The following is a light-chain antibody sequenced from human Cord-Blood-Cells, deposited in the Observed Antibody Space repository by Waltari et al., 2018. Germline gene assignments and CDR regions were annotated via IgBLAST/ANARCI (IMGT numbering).Light chain of an antibody. J-gene: IGKJ2*01. Sequence: EIVLTQSPGTLSLSPGERATLSCRASQSVSSSYLAWYQQKPGQAPRLLIYGASSRATGSPDRCSGSGSGTDFTLTISRLEPADYAVYYCQQYGSTPPYTFGQGTKLEIK. CDR2: GAS. V-gene: IGKV3-20*01. CDR3: QQYGSTPPYT. CDR1: QSVSSSY.